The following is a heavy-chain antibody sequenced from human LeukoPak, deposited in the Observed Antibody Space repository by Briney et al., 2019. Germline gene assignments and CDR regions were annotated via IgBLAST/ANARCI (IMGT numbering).Heavy chain of an antibody. CDR1: GDSITATSYY. J-gene: IGHJ5*02. Sequence: PSETLSLTCSVSGDSITATSYYWAWIRQPPGKGLEWIGSIYYSGVVNYDPSLQSRVTISVDTSKNQSSLSLSSVTAADTAVYYCARQIRYTYDPNWFHPWGQGTLVTVSS. CDR3: ARQIRYTYDPNWFHP. V-gene: IGHV4-39*01. D-gene: IGHD2-2*02. CDR2: IYYSGVV.